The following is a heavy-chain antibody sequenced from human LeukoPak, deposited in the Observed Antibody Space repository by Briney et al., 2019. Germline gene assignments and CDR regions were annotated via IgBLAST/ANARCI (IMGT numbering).Heavy chain of an antibody. Sequence: PSETLSLTCAGYGGSFSGYYWSWIRQPPGKGLEWIGEINHSGSTNYNPSLKSRVTISVDTSKNQFSLKLSSVTAAGTAVYYCASNRRRYWYFDLWGRGTLVTVSS. J-gene: IGHJ2*01. V-gene: IGHV4-34*01. CDR3: ASNRRRYWYFDL. CDR1: GGSFSGYY. D-gene: IGHD1-1*01. CDR2: INHSGST.